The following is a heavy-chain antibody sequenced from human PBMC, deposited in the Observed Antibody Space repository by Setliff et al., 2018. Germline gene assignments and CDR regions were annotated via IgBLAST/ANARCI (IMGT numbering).Heavy chain of an antibody. Sequence: SETLSLTCTVSGYSISSGYIWGWIRQPPGKGLEWVGNIGHTGSINYNPSLKSRLTISRDTSKNQVSLKLNSVTATDTAVYCCARGLGHGGDSDYWGQGILVTVSS. V-gene: IGHV4-38-2*02. CDR1: GYSISSGYI. D-gene: IGHD2-21*02. J-gene: IGHJ4*02. CDR2: IGHTGSI. CDR3: ARGLGHGGDSDY.